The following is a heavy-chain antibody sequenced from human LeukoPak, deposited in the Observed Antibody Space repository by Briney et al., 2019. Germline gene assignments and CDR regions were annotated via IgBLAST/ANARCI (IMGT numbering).Heavy chain of an antibody. V-gene: IGHV3-53*01. D-gene: IGHD3-16*01. CDR1: GFTFSSYA. CDR2: IYSGGST. CDR3: ARSTLGITFGSYYFDY. Sequence: PGGSLRLSCAASGFTFSSYAMSWVRQAPGKGLEWVSVIYSGGSTYYADSVKGRFTISRDNSKNTLYLQMNSLRAEDTAVYYCARSTLGITFGSYYFDYWGQGTLVTVSS. J-gene: IGHJ4*02.